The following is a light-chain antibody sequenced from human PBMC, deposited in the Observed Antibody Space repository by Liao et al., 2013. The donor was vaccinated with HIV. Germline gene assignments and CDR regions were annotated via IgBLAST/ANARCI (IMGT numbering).Light chain of an antibody. CDR2: QDT. CDR1: KLGDKY. Sequence: SYELTQAPSVSVSPGQTARITCSGDKLGDKYVSWYQQRPGRSPVLVIYQDTKRPPGIPERFSASNSGDTATLTISGTQALDEADYYCQAFDNSAGWVFGGGTKLAVL. V-gene: IGLV3-1*01. CDR3: QAFDNSAGWV. J-gene: IGLJ3*02.